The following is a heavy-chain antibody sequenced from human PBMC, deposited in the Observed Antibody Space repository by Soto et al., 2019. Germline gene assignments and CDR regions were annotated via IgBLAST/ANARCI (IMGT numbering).Heavy chain of an antibody. CDR3: ARHFSQWLDY. Sequence: SETLSLTCTVSGGSISSYYWSWIRQPPGKGLEWIGYIYYSGSTNYNPSLKSRVTISVDTSKNQFSLKLSSATAADTAVYYCARHFSQWLDYWGQGTLVTVSS. CDR2: IYYSGST. CDR1: GGSISSYY. D-gene: IGHD6-19*01. V-gene: IGHV4-59*08. J-gene: IGHJ4*02.